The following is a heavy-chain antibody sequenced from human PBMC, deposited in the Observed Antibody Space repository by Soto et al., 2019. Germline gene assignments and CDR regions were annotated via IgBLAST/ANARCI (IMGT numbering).Heavy chain of an antibody. D-gene: IGHD6-13*01. CDR3: ARVGVGLAAPRVWPY. V-gene: IGHV1-18*01. CDR2: INPYNGNT. Sequence: ASVKVSCKASGYTFTSYGITWVRQAPGQGLEWMTWINPYNGNTKYAEKFLGRVTVTTDTSTATAYMEVRSLTSDDTAVFYCARVGVGLAAPRVWPYWGQGTPVTVSS. CDR1: GYTFTSYG. J-gene: IGHJ4*02.